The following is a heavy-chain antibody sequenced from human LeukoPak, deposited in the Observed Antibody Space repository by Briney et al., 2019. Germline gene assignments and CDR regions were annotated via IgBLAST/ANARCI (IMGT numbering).Heavy chain of an antibody. Sequence: SETLSLTCTVSGDSISSGGYYWSWIRQHPGKGLEWIGYIYDSGTTYYNPSLKSRVAMSLDTSKNQFSLKLNSVTAADTAVYYCARALNDVGVSIPDYNWFDLWGQGTLVTVSS. D-gene: IGHD5/OR15-5a*01. CDR1: GDSISSGGYY. CDR3: ARALNDVGVSIPDYNWFDL. J-gene: IGHJ5*02. CDR2: IYDSGTT. V-gene: IGHV4-31*03.